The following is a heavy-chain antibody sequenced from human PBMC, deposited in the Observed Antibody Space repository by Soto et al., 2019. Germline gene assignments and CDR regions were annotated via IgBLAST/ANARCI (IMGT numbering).Heavy chain of an antibody. D-gene: IGHD3-22*01. CDR3: ARGDATKIVVTTYYAMDV. J-gene: IGHJ6*02. CDR2: IIPVFGTP. CDR1: GGSLSNYG. Sequence: QVQLVQSGAEVKKPGSSVKVSCKASGGSLSNYGISWVRQAPGQGLEWMGAIIPVFGTPNYAQKFQDRVTVTADESTTTVYMEVRSLTSEATAVYYCARGDATKIVVTTYYAMDVWGQGTTVIVSS. V-gene: IGHV1-69*12.